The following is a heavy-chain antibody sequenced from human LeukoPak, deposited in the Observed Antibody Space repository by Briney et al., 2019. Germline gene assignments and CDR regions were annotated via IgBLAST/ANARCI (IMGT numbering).Heavy chain of an antibody. CDR2: ISSSSSYT. D-gene: IGHD2-15*01. Sequence: KPGGSLRLSCAASGFTFSDYYMSWIRQAPEKGLEWVSYISSSSSYTNYADSVKGRFTISRDNAKNSLYLQMNSLRAEDTAVYYCARDRVCSGGSCYSGFDYWGQGTLVTVSS. CDR1: GFTFSDYY. CDR3: ARDRVCSGGSCYSGFDY. V-gene: IGHV3-11*06. J-gene: IGHJ4*02.